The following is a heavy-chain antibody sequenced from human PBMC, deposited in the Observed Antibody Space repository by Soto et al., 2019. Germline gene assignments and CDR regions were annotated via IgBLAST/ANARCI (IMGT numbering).Heavy chain of an antibody. CDR3: ARDPGSGSYYNRAIDY. CDR1: GFTFSSYS. D-gene: IGHD3-10*01. CDR2: ISSSSSYI. V-gene: IGHV3-21*01. J-gene: IGHJ4*02. Sequence: EVQLVESGGGLGKPGGSLRLSCAASGFTFSSYSMNWVRQAPGKGLEWVSSISSSSSYIYYADSVKGRFTISRDNAKNSLYLQMNSLRAEDTAVYYCARDPGSGSYYNRAIDYWGQGTLVTVSS.